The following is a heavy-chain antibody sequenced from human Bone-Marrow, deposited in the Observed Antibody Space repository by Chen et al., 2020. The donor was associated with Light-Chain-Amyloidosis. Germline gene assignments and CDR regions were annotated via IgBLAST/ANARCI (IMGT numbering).Heavy chain of an antibody. CDR2: VSGSTVST. J-gene: IGHJ4*02. V-gene: IGHV3-23*04. CDR3: TRKGGYFDF. CDR1: GFNFSSFG. D-gene: IGHD3-10*01. Sequence: EVQLVESGGGLVQPGGSLRLSCATSGFNFSSFGMSWVRQAPGKGLEWVSTVSGSTVSTYYAGAVKGRFIISRDNSKSTLYLQMNSLRAGDTAVYFCTRKGGYFDFWGQGPL.